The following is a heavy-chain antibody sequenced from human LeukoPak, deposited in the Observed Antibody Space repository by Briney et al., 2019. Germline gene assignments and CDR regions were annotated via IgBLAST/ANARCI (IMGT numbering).Heavy chain of an antibody. D-gene: IGHD6-19*01. CDR1: GFTFSSYS. V-gene: IGHV3-48*01. Sequence: PPGGSLRLSCAASGFTFSSYSMNWVRQAPGKGLEWVSYISGSSSTIYYADSVKGRFTISRDNAKNSLYLQMNSLRAEDTAVYYCARVVGSSGWYRGYFDYWGQGTLVTVSS. CDR2: ISGSSSTI. J-gene: IGHJ4*02. CDR3: ARVVGSSGWYRGYFDY.